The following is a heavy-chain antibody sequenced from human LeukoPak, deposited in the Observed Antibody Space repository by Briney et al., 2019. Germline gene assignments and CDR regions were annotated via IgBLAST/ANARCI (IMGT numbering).Heavy chain of an antibody. CDR3: ARAGSYDFWSGYYNGYYYYYMDV. D-gene: IGHD3-3*01. J-gene: IGHJ6*03. Sequence: GGSLRLSCAASGFTFSSNYMSWVRQAPGKGLEWVSVIYSGGSTYYADSVKGRFTISRDNSKNTLYLQMNSLRAEDTAVYYCARAGSYDFWSGYYNGYYYYYMDVWGKGTTVTVSS. CDR2: IYSGGST. V-gene: IGHV3-66*02. CDR1: GFTFSSNY.